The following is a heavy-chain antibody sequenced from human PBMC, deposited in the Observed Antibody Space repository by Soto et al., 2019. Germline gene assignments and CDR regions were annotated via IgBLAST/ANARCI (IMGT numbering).Heavy chain of an antibody. J-gene: IGHJ6*02. CDR3: ARAVVVVTAMSHYYYGMDV. D-gene: IGHD2-21*02. CDR1: GGTFSSYA. CDR2: IIPIFGTA. Sequence: QVQLVQSGAEVKKPGSSVKVSCKASGGTFSSYAISWVRQAPGQGLEWMGGIIPIFGTANYAQKFQGRVTITADNSTSTAYMELSSLRSEDTAVYYCARAVVVVTAMSHYYYGMDVWGQGTTVTVSS. V-gene: IGHV1-69*06.